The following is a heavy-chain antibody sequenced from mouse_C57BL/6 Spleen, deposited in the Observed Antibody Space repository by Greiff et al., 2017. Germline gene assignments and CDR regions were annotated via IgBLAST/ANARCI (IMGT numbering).Heavy chain of an antibody. J-gene: IGHJ3*01. CDR1: GFTFSDYG. Sequence: EVKLEESGGGLVKPGGSLKLSCAASGFTFSDYGMHWVRQAPEKGLEWVAYISSGISTIYYADTVKGRFTISRDTAKNTLFLQMTSLRSEDTDMYYCASSYYSTFAYWGQGTLVTVSA. CDR3: ASSYYSTFAY. D-gene: IGHD1-1*01. CDR2: ISSGISTI. V-gene: IGHV5-17*01.